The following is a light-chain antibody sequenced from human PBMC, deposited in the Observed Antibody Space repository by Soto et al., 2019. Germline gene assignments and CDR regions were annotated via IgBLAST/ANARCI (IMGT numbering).Light chain of an antibody. J-gene: IGLJ2*01. Sequence: QSVLTQPPSVSAAPGQKGTISCSGNTSNIENNFVSWYQQLPDTAPRVVIYENDKRPSGIPDRFSGSKSGTSATLGITGLQTGDDADYYCGTWDNSLSGVVFGGGTQLTVL. CDR2: END. CDR3: GTWDNSLSGVV. V-gene: IGLV1-51*02. CDR1: TSNIENNF.